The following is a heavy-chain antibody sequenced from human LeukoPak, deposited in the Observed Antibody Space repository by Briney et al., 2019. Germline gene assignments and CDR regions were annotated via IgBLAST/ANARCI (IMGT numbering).Heavy chain of an antibody. D-gene: IGHD1-26*01. CDR3: ARLVGATSRYYYYGMDV. CDR1: GGTFSSYA. CDR2: IIPIFGTA. Sequence: SVKVSCKASGGTFSSYAISWVRQAPGQGLEWMGGIIPIFGTANYAQKFQGRVTITADESTSTAYMELSSLRSEDTAVYYCARLVGATSRYYYYGMDVWGQGTTVTVSS. V-gene: IGHV1-69*13. J-gene: IGHJ6*02.